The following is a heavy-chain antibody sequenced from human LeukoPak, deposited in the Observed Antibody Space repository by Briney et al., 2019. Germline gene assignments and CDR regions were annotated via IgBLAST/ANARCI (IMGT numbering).Heavy chain of an antibody. CDR3: ASQLSGSYAFYYYGMDV. J-gene: IGHJ6*02. CDR1: GGSISSSSYY. CDR2: IYYSGST. D-gene: IGHD1-26*01. V-gene: IGHV4-39*01. Sequence: SETLSLTCTVSGGSISSSSYYWGWIRQPPGKGLEWIGSIYYSGSTYYNPSLKSRVTISVVTSKNQFSLKLSSVTAADTAVYYCASQLSGSYAFYYYGMDVWGQGTTVTVSS.